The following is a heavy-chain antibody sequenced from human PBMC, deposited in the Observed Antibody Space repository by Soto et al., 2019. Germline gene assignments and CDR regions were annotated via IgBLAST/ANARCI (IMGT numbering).Heavy chain of an antibody. V-gene: IGHV3-23*01. D-gene: IGHD3-9*01. Sequence: GGSLRLSCAASGFTFSSYAMSWVRQAPGKGLEWVSAISGSGGSTYYADSVKGRFTISRDDSKNTLYLQMNSLRAEDTAVYYCAKGGGYYDILTGYYAGDAFDIWGQGTMVTVSS. J-gene: IGHJ3*02. CDR1: GFTFSSYA. CDR3: AKGGGYYDILTGYYAGDAFDI. CDR2: ISGSGGST.